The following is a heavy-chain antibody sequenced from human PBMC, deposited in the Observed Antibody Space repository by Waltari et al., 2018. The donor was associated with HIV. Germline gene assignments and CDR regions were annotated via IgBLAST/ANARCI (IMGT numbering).Heavy chain of an antibody. V-gene: IGHV3-33*01. CDR1: GFTFSSYG. CDR3: ARGSMTSIFDI. D-gene: IGHD3-22*01. J-gene: IGHJ3*02. CDR2: RWNDGSNK. Sequence: QVQLVESGGGVVQPGRSLRLSCGASGFTFSSYGMHWVRQAPGKGREWVAVRWNDGSNKYYADSVKGRFTISRDNSKNTLYLQMNSLRAEDTAVYYCARGSMTSIFDIWGQGTMVTVSS.